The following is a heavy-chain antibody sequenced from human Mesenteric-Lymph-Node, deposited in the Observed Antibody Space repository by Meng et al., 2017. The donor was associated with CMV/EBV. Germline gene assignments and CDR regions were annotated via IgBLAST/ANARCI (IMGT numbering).Heavy chain of an antibody. J-gene: IGHJ4*02. CDR1: GYTFTGYY. D-gene: IGHD3-10*01. CDR2: INPNSGGT. CDR3: APTMEYYFDY. V-gene: IGHV1-2*02. Sequence: VSCKASGYTFTGYYMHWVRQAPGQGLEWMGWINPNSGGTTYVQKFQGRVTMTRDTSISTAYMELSRLRSDDTAVYYCAPTMEYYFDYWGQGTLVTVSS.